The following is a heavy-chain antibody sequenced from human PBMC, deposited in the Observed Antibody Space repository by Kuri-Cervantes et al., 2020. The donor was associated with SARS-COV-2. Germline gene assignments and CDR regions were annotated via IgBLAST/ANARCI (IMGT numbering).Heavy chain of an antibody. D-gene: IGHD5-18*01. Sequence: ASVKVSCKASGYNFTTYGISWVRQASGQGLEWMGWISGYNGNTYYAQKFQGRVTMTIDTSTTTAYMELRSLRSDDTAVYYCARDGYSYGVYYYYYLDVWGKGTTVTVSS. CDR3: ARDGYSYGVYYYYYLDV. J-gene: IGHJ6*03. CDR1: GYNFTTYG. V-gene: IGHV1-18*04. CDR2: ISGYNGNT.